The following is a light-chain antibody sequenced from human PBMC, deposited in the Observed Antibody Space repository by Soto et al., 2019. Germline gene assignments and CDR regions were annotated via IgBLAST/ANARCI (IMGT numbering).Light chain of an antibody. CDR1: RSISNW. CDR3: QQYGSFSPIT. Sequence: DIQMTQSPSTLSASVGDRVTITCRASRSISNWLAWYQQRPGIAPKLLIFDASILQSGVPSRFSGSGSGTEFTLSTSRLQTDDFATYYCQQYGSFSPITFGGGTKVEI. CDR2: DAS. J-gene: IGKJ4*01. V-gene: IGKV1-5*01.